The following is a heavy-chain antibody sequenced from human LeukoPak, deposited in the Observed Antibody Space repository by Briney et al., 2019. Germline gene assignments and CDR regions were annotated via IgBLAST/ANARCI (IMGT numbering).Heavy chain of an antibody. V-gene: IGHV1-18*01. CDR1: GYTFISYG. D-gene: IGHD4-17*01. CDR3: ARGSSYGDYKTFDY. Sequence: ASVTVSCKASGYTFISYGISWVRQAPGQGLEWMGWISTYNGNTNYEQKLQGRVTMTTDTSTSTAYMELRSLRFDDTAVYFCARGSSYGDYKTFDYWGQGTLVPSPQ. J-gene: IGHJ4*02. CDR2: ISTYNGNT.